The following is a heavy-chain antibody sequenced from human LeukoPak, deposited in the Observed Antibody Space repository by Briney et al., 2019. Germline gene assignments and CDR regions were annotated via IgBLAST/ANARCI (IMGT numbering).Heavy chain of an antibody. V-gene: IGHV3-74*01. CDR2: INGDGSST. Sequence: GGSLRLSCAASGFTFSGFWMNWVRKAPGKGPVWVSRINGDGSSTDYADPVKGRFTISRDNAKNTLYLQMNSLRAEDTAVYYCAQGTMDVWGKGTTVTVSS. CDR3: AQGTMDV. J-gene: IGHJ6*03. CDR1: GFTFSGFW.